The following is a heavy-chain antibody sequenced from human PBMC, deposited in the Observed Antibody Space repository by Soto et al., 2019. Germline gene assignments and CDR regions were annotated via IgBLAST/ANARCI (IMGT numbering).Heavy chain of an antibody. J-gene: IGHJ4*02. CDR3: ARGRTVVTSIFDD. D-gene: IGHD2-21*02. Sequence: QVQLQETGPGLVKPSETLSLTCTVSGGSISTYYWSWIRQPPGKGLAWIGYVYYTGSTKYNPSLKSRVTISVDTSKNQLSLKLRSVIPADTAVYYCARGRTVVTSIFDDWGQGTLVSVSS. V-gene: IGHV4-59*01. CDR2: VYYTGST. CDR1: GGSISTYY.